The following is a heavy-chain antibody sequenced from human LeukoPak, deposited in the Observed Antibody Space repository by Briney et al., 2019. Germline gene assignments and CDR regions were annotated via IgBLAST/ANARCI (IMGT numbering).Heavy chain of an antibody. J-gene: IGHJ4*02. CDR2: INHSGNT. CDR3: ARSKDGSGFAAY. D-gene: IGHD3-22*01. V-gene: IGHV4-34*01. CDR1: GGSFSGYY. Sequence: TLFLTCAVYGGSFSGYYWTWIRQPPGKGLEWIGEINHSGNTNYNPSLKSRVAISVDTSKNQFSLKLSSVIAADTAMYYCARSKDGSGFAAYWGQGTQVTVSS.